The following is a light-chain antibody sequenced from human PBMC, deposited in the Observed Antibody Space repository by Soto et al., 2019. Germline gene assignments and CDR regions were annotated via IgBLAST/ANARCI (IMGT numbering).Light chain of an antibody. J-gene: IGKJ1*01. V-gene: IGKV3-15*01. Sequence: EIVMTQSPATVSVSPGDRATLSCRASRTVHSNVAWYQHKPGQAPRLLIYGSSFRATGVPARFSGSGFGTDVTLTISSLQSEDFVVYYCQQYNNWPRTFGQGTKVEV. CDR1: RTVHSN. CDR2: GSS. CDR3: QQYNNWPRT.